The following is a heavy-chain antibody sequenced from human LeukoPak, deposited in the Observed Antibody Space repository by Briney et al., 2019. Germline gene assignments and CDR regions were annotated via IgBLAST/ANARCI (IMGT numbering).Heavy chain of an antibody. J-gene: IGHJ4*02. D-gene: IGHD2-2*01. CDR2: VSSGSTYI. CDR3: ARGAQIVVAPAAQARPGPSGVDY. CDR1: GFTFSSYS. Sequence: GGSLRLSCAASGFTFSSYSINWVRQPPGKWLEWVSCVSSGSTYIYYADSVNVRFTISRDNAKNSLYLQTNRRRAEDTAVYYCARGAQIVVAPAAQARPGPSGVDYWGQGILVTVSS. V-gene: IGHV3-21*01.